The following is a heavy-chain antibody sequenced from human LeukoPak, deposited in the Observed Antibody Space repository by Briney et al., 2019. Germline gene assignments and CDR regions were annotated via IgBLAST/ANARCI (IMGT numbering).Heavy chain of an antibody. CDR3: VRERTNYYDSSGYY. J-gene: IGHJ4*02. CDR2: ISSSGGTI. CDR1: GFTFSSYE. V-gene: IGHV3-48*03. Sequence: GGSLRLSCAASGFTFSSYEMNWVRQAPGKGLEWVSYISSSGGTIYYADSVKGRFTSSRDNAKNSLYLQMNSLRAEDTAVYYCVRERTNYYDSSGYYWGQGTLVTVSS. D-gene: IGHD3-22*01.